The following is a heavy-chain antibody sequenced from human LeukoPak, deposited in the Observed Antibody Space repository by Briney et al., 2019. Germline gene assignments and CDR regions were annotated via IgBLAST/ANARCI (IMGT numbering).Heavy chain of an antibody. Sequence: GGSLRLSCAASGFTFSDYWMSWVRQAPGKGLEWVANIKQDGSEKYYVDSVKGRFTISRDNAKNSLYLQMNSLRAEDTAVYYCARIPLDSSSWYYFDYWGQGTLVTVSS. CDR3: ARIPLDSSSWYYFDY. CDR1: GFTFSDYW. CDR2: IKQDGSEK. V-gene: IGHV3-7*01. D-gene: IGHD6-13*01. J-gene: IGHJ4*02.